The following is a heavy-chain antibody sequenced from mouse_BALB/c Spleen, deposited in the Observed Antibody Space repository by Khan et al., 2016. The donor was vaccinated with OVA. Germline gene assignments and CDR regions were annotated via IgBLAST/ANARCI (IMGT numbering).Heavy chain of an antibody. V-gene: IGHV1-7*01. CDR2: INPSTAYT. Sequence: QVHVKQSGAELAKPGASVKMSCKASGYTFINYWILWVKQRPGQGLEWIGYINPSTAYTEYNQNFKDKATLTADKSSRTAYMQLSSLTSEDSAVYYCARRGLRWDFDYWGPGTTLAVSS. J-gene: IGHJ2*01. CDR1: GYTFINYW. CDR3: ARRGLRWDFDY. D-gene: IGHD1-1*01.